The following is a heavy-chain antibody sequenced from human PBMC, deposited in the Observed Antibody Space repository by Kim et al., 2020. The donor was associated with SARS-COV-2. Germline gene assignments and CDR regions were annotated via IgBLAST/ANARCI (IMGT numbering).Heavy chain of an antibody. CDR3: ARSFIPADGTGYFDY. Sequence: ASVKVSCKASGYTFSTYTMHWVRQAPGQRLEWMGWINAGNGDTKYSQKFQGRVTITRDTSASTAYMELSSMRSEDTAVYYCARSFIPADGTGYFDYWGQGTLVTVS. CDR2: INAGNGDT. J-gene: IGHJ4*02. CDR1: GYTFSTYT. V-gene: IGHV1-3*01. D-gene: IGHD6-13*01.